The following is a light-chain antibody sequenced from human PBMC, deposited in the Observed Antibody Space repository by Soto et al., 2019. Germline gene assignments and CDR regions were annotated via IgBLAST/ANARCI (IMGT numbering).Light chain of an antibody. CDR3: GTWDSSLSVVV. CDR1: SSNIGNNY. V-gene: IGLV1-51*01. CDR2: DNN. J-gene: IGLJ2*01. Sequence: QSVLTQPPSVSAAPGQKVTISCSGSSSNIGNNYVSWYQQFPGTAPKLLIYDNNQRPSGISDRLSVSKSGTSATLGITGLQTGDEADYYCGTWDSSLSVVVFGGGTKVTVL.